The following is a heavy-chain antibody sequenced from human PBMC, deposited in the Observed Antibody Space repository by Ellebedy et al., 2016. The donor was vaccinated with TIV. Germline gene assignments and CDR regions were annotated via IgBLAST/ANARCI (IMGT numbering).Heavy chain of an antibody. J-gene: IGHJ2*01. CDR1: GGSISSYY. D-gene: IGHD6-13*01. V-gene: IGHV4-59*12. CDR3: ARDLRSSWYDWYFDL. CDR2: MYYSGST. Sequence: SETLSLTCTVSGGSISSYYWNWIRQPPGKGLEWIGYMYYSGSTYYNPSLKSRVTISVDTSKNQFSLKLNSVTAADTAVYYCARDLRSSWYDWYFDLWGRGTLVTVSS.